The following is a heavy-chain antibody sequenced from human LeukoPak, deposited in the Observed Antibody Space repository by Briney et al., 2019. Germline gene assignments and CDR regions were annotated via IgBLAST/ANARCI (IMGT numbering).Heavy chain of an antibody. CDR1: GGSFSGYY. D-gene: IGHD2-2*02. Sequence: SETLSLTCAVYGGSFSGYYWSWIRQPPGKGLEWIGEINHSGSTNYNPSLKSRVTISVDTSKNQFSLKLSSVSAADTAVYYCGRFLSRVPDAIFSPYMDVWGKGTTVTVSS. CDR3: GRFLSRVPDAIFSPYMDV. V-gene: IGHV4-34*01. J-gene: IGHJ6*03. CDR2: INHSGST.